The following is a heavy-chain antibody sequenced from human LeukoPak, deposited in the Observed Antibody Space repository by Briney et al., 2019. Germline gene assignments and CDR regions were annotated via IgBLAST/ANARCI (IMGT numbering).Heavy chain of an antibody. Sequence: GASVKVSCKASGYTLTSYYIHWVRQAPGQGLEWMGIINPSGGSTSYAQKFQGRVTMTRNTSTSTVYMELSSLRSEDTAVYYCAGIVATIEAFDIWGQGTMVTVSS. D-gene: IGHD5-12*01. CDR1: GYTLTSYY. V-gene: IGHV1-46*01. CDR2: INPSGGST. J-gene: IGHJ3*02. CDR3: AGIVATIEAFDI.